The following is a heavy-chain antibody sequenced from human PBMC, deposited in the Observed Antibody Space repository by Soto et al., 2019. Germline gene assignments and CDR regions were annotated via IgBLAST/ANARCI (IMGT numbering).Heavy chain of an antibody. J-gene: IGHJ6*02. CDR1: GFTVSSYY. CDR2: LYRGGST. D-gene: IGHD3-16*01. Sequence: EVQLVEAGGGLIQPGGSLRISCAVSGFTVSSYYMSCVRQAPGKGLEWGSILYRGGSTFYADSVKGRFTISRDNSLNTLYLQMNSLRAEDTAVYYCARPYDSTFTSAMDVWGQGTTVTVS. V-gene: IGHV3-53*01. CDR3: ARPYDSTFTSAMDV.